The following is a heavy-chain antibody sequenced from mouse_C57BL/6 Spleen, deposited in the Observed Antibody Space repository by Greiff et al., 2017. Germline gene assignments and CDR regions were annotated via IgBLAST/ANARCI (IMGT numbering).Heavy chain of an antibody. J-gene: IGHJ3*01. D-gene: IGHD2-3*01. CDR2: IDPSDSET. CDR1: GYTFTSYW. CDR3: AREDGYYPLAY. Sequence: QVQLQQSGAELVRPGSSVKLSCKASGYTFTSYWMHWVKQRPIQGLEWIGNIDPSDSETHYNQKFKDKATLTVDKSSSTAYMQLSSLTSEDSAVYYCAREDGYYPLAYWGQGTLVTVSA. V-gene: IGHV1-52*01.